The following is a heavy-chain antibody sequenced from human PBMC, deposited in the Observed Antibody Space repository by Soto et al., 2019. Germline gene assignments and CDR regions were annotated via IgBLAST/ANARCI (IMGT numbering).Heavy chain of an antibody. D-gene: IGHD2-8*01. CDR1: GYSFTSYW. CDR2: IYPGDSDT. V-gene: IGHV5-51*01. Sequence: GYSFTSYWIGWVRQMPGKGLEWMGIIYPGDSDTRYSPSFQGQVTISADKSISTAYLQWSSLKASDTAMYYCAFPPTNGINGMDVWGQGTTVTVSS. J-gene: IGHJ6*02. CDR3: AFPPTNGINGMDV.